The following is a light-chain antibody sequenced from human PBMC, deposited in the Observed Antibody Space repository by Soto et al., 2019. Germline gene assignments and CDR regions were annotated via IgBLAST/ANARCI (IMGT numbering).Light chain of an antibody. Sequence: QSALTQPASVSGSPGQSITISCTGTSSDVGGYNYVSWYQQHPGKAPKLMIYDVSNRPSGVSNRISGSKSGNTASLTISGLQAEDEADYYCSSYTSSSTTLVVFGGGTKLTVL. V-gene: IGLV2-14*01. CDR3: SSYTSSSTTLVV. CDR2: DVS. J-gene: IGLJ2*01. CDR1: SSDVGGYNY.